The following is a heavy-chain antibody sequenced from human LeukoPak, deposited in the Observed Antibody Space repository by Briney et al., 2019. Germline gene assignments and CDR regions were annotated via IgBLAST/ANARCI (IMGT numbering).Heavy chain of an antibody. J-gene: IGHJ4*02. CDR2: IYPGDYET. D-gene: IGHD2-21*02. Sequence: GESLKISCEGSGYSFSNYWIGWVRQMPGRGLEWMGIIYPGDYETRYSPSFQGLVTISVDKSISTAYLQWSSLKASDTAMYYCAIPPGYCGNDCSFDHWGQGTLVTVSS. V-gene: IGHV5-51*01. CDR3: AIPPGYCGNDCSFDH. CDR1: GYSFSNYW.